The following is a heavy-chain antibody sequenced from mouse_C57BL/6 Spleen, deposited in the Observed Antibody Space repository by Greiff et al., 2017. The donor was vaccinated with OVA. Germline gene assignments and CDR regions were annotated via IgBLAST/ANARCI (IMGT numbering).Heavy chain of an antibody. CDR1: GYTFTSYW. D-gene: IGHD1-1*01. Sequence: QVQLQQPGAELVMPGASVKLSCKASGYTFTSYWMHWVKQRPGQGLEWIGEIDPSDSYTNYNQKFKGKSTLTVDKSSSTAYMQLSSLTSEDSAVYYCARMGAITTVVPFDVWGTGTTVTVSS. CDR3: ARMGAITTVVPFDV. CDR2: IDPSDSYT. V-gene: IGHV1-69*01. J-gene: IGHJ1*03.